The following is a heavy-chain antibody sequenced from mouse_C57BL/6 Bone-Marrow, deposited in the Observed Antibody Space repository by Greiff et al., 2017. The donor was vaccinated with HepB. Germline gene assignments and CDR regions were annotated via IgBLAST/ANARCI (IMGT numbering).Heavy chain of an antibody. J-gene: IGHJ1*03. Sequence: EVMLVESGGGLVQPKGSLKLSCAASGFSFNTYAMNWVRQAPGKGLEWVARIRSKSNNYATYYADSVKDRFTISRDDSESMLYLQMNNLKTADTAMYYCVRHRYGSSYRYFDVWGTGTTVTVSS. V-gene: IGHV10-1*01. D-gene: IGHD1-1*01. CDR3: VRHRYGSSYRYFDV. CDR1: GFSFNTYA. CDR2: IRSKSNNYAT.